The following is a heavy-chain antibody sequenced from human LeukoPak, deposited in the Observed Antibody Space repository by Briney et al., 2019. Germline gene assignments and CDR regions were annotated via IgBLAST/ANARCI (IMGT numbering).Heavy chain of an antibody. V-gene: IGHV1-3*01. CDR3: ARDAKTAAFDY. D-gene: IGHD2-21*02. CDR2: INAGNGNT. Sequence: ASVKVSCKASGYTFISYAMHWVRQAPGQRLEWMGWINAGNGNTKYSPKFQGRVTITRDTSASTAYMELSSLRSEDTAVYYCARDAKTAAFDYWGQGTLVTVSS. J-gene: IGHJ4*02. CDR1: GYTFISYA.